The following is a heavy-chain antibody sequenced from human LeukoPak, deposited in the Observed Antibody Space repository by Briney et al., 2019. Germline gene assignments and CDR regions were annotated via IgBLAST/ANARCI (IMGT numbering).Heavy chain of an antibody. V-gene: IGHV5-51*01. CDR3: ATSGYSSHWEYY. D-gene: IGHD6-13*01. CDR2: IHPSDSDT. J-gene: IGHJ4*02. Sequence: ESLKISCSGSGFSLTSYCIGWVRQMPGKGLEWMGIIHPSDSDTRYSPSFQGPVSVSLDTSITTACLQWSSLEASDTAIYYCATSGYSSHWEYYWGQGTLVTAPS. CDR1: GFSLTSYC.